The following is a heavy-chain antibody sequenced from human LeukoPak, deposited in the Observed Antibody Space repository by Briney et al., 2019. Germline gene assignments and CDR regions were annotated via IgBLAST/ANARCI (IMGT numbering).Heavy chain of an antibody. CDR2: FSGSDGTT. CDR1: GFTFRSYA. J-gene: IGHJ4*02. Sequence: GGSLRLSCAASGFTFRSYALSWVRQAPGKGLEWLAAFSGSDGTTYYADSVKGRFSISRDNSKNTLYLQMNSLRADDTAVYYCAKAPPKTGPAVSGSFEYWGQGTLVTVSS. CDR3: AKAPPKTGPAVSGSFEY. D-gene: IGHD6-19*01. V-gene: IGHV3-23*01.